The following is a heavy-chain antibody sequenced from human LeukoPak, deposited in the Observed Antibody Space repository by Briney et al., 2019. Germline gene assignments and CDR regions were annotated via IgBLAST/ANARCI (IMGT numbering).Heavy chain of an antibody. CDR1: GYTFTGYY. J-gene: IGHJ5*02. CDR2: INPNSGGT. D-gene: IGHD5-18*01. V-gene: IGHV1-2*02. CDR3: ARGGYSYGLGGNNWFDP. Sequence: ASVKVSCKASGYTFTGYYMHWVRQAPGQGLEWMGWINPNSGGTNYAQKFQGRVTMTRDTSISTAYMELSRLRSDDTAVYYCARGGYSYGLGGNNWFDPWGQGTLVTVSS.